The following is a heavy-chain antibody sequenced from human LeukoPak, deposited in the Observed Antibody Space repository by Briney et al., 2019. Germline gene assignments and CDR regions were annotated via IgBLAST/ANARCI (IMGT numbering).Heavy chain of an antibody. CDR1: GYSFTSYW. V-gene: IGHV5-51*01. CDR2: IYPGDSDT. J-gene: IGHJ6*02. Sequence: GESLKISCKGSGYSFTSYWIGWVRQMPGKGLEWMGIIYPGDSDTRYSPSFQGQVTISADKSNSTAYLQWSSLKASDTAMYYCARLPGNLRPRTQALYYYYGMDVWGQGTTVTVSS. D-gene: IGHD1-26*01. CDR3: ARLPGNLRPRTQALYYYYGMDV.